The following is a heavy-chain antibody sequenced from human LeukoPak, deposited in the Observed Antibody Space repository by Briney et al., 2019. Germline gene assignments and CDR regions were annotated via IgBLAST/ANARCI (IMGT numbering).Heavy chain of an antibody. D-gene: IGHD3-10*01. V-gene: IGHV4-59*08. CDR1: GGPINSDY. J-gene: IGHJ3*02. CDR2: IFYSGST. Sequence: PSETLSLTCTVSGGPINSDYWSWIRQPPGKGLEWIGHIFYSGSTSYHPSLKSRVTMSVDTSKTQFALKLNSVTAADTAVYYCARGPIEMVRGAYDAFDIWGQGEVVTVSS. CDR3: ARGPIEMVRGAYDAFDI.